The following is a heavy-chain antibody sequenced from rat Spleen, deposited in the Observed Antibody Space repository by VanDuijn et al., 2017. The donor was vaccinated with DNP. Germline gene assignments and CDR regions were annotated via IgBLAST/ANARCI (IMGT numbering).Heavy chain of an antibody. CDR3: ARGWLLSRGDYFDY. CDR1: GFTFSDYY. CDR2: SSYEGSST. V-gene: IGHV5-22*01. J-gene: IGHJ2*01. Sequence: EVQLVESGGVLVQPGRSLELSCAASGFTFSDYYMAWVRQAPKKGLEWVASSSYEGSSTYYGDSVKGRFTISRDNAKSTLYLQMNSLRSEDTATYYCARGWLLSRGDYFDYWGQGVMVTVSS. D-gene: IGHD1-12*03.